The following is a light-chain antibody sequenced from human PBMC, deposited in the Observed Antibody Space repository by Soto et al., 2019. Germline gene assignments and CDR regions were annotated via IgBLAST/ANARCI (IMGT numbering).Light chain of an antibody. Sequence: DIQLTQFPSTLSASIGDRVTITCRATQTIGSWLAWYQQKPGKAPKRMIYRASSLETGVPSRFSGSGSGTEITLTLSSLQPDDFAIYYCQEYKSYSPYTFGQGTRLEIK. CDR1: QTIGSW. J-gene: IGKJ2*01. CDR3: QEYKSYSPYT. V-gene: IGKV1-5*03. CDR2: RAS.